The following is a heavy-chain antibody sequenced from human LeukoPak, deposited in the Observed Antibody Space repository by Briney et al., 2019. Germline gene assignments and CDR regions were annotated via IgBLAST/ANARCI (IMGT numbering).Heavy chain of an antibody. CDR3: ARVRYSYGSPFDY. D-gene: IGHD5-18*01. V-gene: IGHV3-7*01. Sequence: GGSLRLSCAASGFTFSSYWMSWVRQAPGRGLEWVANIKQDGSEEYYVDSVKGRFTISRDNAKNSLYLQMNSLIAEDTAVYYCARVRYSYGSPFDYWGQGTLVTVSS. CDR1: GFTFSSYW. CDR2: IKQDGSEE. J-gene: IGHJ4*02.